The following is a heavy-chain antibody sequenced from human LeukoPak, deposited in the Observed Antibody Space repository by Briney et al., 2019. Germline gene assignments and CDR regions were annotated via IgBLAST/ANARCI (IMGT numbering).Heavy chain of an antibody. CDR2: ISGSGGST. V-gene: IGHV3-23*01. CDR1: GFTFSSYA. Sequence: TGGSLRLSCAASGFTFSSYAMSWVRQAPGKGLEWVSAISGSGGSTYYAGSVKGRFTISRDNSKNTLYLQMNSLRAEDTAVYYCAKDNPYYYDSSGYFDYWGQGTLVTVSS. CDR3: AKDNPYYYDSSGYFDY. J-gene: IGHJ4*02. D-gene: IGHD3-22*01.